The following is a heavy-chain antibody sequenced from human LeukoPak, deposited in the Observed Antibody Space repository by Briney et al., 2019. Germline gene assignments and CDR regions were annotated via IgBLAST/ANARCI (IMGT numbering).Heavy chain of an antibody. Sequence: ASVKVSCKASGYTFTGYYMHWVRQAPGQGLEWMGWINPNSGGTNYAQKFQGRVTMTRDTPISTAYMELSRLRSDDTAVYYCARSCSSTSCYLVGSPLYDYWGQGTLVTVSS. CDR1: GYTFTGYY. CDR2: INPNSGGT. J-gene: IGHJ4*02. V-gene: IGHV1-2*02. CDR3: ARSCSSTSCYLVGSPLYDY. D-gene: IGHD2-2*01.